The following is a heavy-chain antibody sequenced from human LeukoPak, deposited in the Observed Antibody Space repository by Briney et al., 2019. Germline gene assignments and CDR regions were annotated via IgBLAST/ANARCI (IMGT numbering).Heavy chain of an antibody. CDR3: ARYSGSYYQIYYFDY. D-gene: IGHD1-26*01. CDR1: GGSISSGSYY. Sequence: SQTLSLTCTVSGGSISSGSYYWSWIRQPAGKGLEWIGYIYYSGSTNYNPSLKSRVTISVDTSKNQFSLKLSSVTAADTAVYYCARYSGSYYQIYYFDYWGQGTLVTVSS. J-gene: IGHJ4*02. CDR2: IYYSGST. V-gene: IGHV4-61*10.